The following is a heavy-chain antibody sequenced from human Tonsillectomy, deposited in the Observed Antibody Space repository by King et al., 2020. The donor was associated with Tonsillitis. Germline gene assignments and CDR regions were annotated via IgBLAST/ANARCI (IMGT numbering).Heavy chain of an antibody. CDR1: GFTFSNYD. J-gene: IGHJ4*02. D-gene: IGHD5-24*01. CDR2: ISYDGSNK. V-gene: IGHV3-33*05. CDR3: ARDRDGYIFDY. Sequence: VQLVESGGGVVQPGRSLRLSCAASGFTFSNYDMYWVRQAPGKGLEWVAVISYDGSNKYYADSVTGRFTISRDNFKNKVYLQMNSLRAEDTAVYYCARDRDGYIFDYWGQGTLVTVSS.